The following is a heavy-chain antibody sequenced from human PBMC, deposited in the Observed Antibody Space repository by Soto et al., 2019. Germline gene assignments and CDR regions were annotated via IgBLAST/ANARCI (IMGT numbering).Heavy chain of an antibody. CDR2: IYHSGST. D-gene: IGHD2-2*01. CDR1: GGSISSGGYS. Sequence: QLQLQESGSGLVKPSQTLSLTCAVSGGSISSGGYSWSWIRQPPGKGLEWIGYIYHSGSTYYNPSLKSRVTISVDRCQNQFSLKLSSVTAADTAVDYCARSVGYCSSSSCSPLIDFWGQGTLVTVSS. J-gene: IGHJ4*02. CDR3: ARSVGYCSSSSCSPLIDF. V-gene: IGHV4-30-2*01.